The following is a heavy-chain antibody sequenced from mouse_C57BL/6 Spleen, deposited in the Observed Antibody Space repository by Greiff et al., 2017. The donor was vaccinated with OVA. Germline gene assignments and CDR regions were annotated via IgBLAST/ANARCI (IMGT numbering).Heavy chain of an antibody. D-gene: IGHD1-1*01. Sequence: EVQLQESGPGLVKPSQSLSLTCSVTGYSITSGYYWNWIRQFPGNKLEWMGYISYGGSNNSNPSLKNRISITRDPSKNQFFLKLNSVTTEDTATYYCAREDYGSSPDYWGQGTTLTVSS. CDR2: ISYGGSN. CDR3: AREDYGSSPDY. J-gene: IGHJ2*01. CDR1: GYSITSGYY. V-gene: IGHV3-6*01.